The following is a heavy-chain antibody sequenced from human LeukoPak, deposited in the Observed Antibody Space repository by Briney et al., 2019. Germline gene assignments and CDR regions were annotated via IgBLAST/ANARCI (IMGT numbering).Heavy chain of an antibody. CDR3: AKVGWTKTPHSHDAFDI. J-gene: IGHJ3*02. CDR2: ILYDGSNK. CDR1: GFTFSSYG. V-gene: IGHV3-30*18. D-gene: IGHD3/OR15-3a*01. Sequence: GGSLRLSCAASGFTFSSYGMHWVRQAPGKGLEWVAVILYDGSNKYYADSVKGRFTISRDNSKNTLYLQMNSLRAEDTAVYYCAKVGWTKTPHSHDAFDIWGQGAMVTVSS.